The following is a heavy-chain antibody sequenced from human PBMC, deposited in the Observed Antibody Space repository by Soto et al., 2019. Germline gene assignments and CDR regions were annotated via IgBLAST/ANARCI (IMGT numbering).Heavy chain of an antibody. CDR2: IYSGGST. D-gene: IGHD5-12*01. V-gene: IGHV3-53*01. Sequence: GGSLRLSCAASGFTVSSNYMGWVRQAPGKGLEWVSVIYSGGSTYYADSVKGRFTISRDNAKNSVYLQMNSLRAEDTAVYYCASLRLRFQYYFDYWGQGALVTVSS. CDR1: GFTVSSNY. J-gene: IGHJ4*02. CDR3: ASLRLRFQYYFDY.